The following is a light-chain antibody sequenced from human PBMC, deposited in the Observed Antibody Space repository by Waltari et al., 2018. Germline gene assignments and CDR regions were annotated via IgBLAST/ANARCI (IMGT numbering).Light chain of an antibody. CDR3: SSYSTTSAVV. CDR2: DVA. Sequence: VSCKGTSSDVGGYKYVSWYQHHPGKAPKLLIYDVAKRPSGVSDRFSGSKTGNTASLTISGLRAEDEAFYYCSSYSTTSAVVFGGGTKMTVL. V-gene: IGLV2-14*03. CDR1: SSDVGGYKY. J-gene: IGLJ2*01.